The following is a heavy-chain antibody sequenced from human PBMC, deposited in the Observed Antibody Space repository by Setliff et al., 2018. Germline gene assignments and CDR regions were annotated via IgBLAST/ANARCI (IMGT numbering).Heavy chain of an antibody. D-gene: IGHD3-3*01. CDR2: LHTSGST. Sequence: PSETLSLTCAVSGGSLNSGSYYWSWIRQSTERGLEWLGRLHTSGSTTYNPALNSRVTISVDTSTNQFSLKVNSVTAADTGVYYCARLNFWSGFWYFTLWGQGTPVTVSS. V-gene: IGHV4-61*02. J-gene: IGHJ4*02. CDR1: GGSLNSGSYY. CDR3: ARLNFWSGFWYFTL.